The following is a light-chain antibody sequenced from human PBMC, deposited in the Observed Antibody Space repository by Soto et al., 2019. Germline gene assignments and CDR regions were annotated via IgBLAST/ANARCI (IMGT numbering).Light chain of an antibody. V-gene: IGLV2-14*01. J-gene: IGLJ1*01. CDR2: QVT. Sequence: QSALARPASVSGSPGQSITISCTGTSSDLAIYNYVSWYQQQPGKAPKLMIYQVTNRPSGVSNRFSGSRSGNTASLTISGLQDDEEPEYYCSSSAPESTYVFGTGTKVTV. CDR3: SSSAPESTYV. CDR1: SSDLAIYNY.